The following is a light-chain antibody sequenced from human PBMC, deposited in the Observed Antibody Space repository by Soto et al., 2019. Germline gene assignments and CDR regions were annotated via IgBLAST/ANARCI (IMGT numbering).Light chain of an antibody. J-gene: IGLJ2*01. CDR1: SSDVGGYAY. CDR3: SSYTDNTTPA. V-gene: IGLV2-14*01. CDR2: EVS. Sequence: QSALTQPASVSGSPGQSITITCTGTSSDVGGYAYVSWYQQYPGKAPKLVISEVSNRPSGISHRFSGSRSGNTASLTISGLQAEDEADYNCSSYTDNTTPAFGGGTKLTVL.